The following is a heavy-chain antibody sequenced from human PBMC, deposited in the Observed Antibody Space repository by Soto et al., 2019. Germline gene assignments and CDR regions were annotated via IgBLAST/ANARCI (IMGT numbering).Heavy chain of an antibody. V-gene: IGHV3-23*01. D-gene: IGHD6-13*01. CDR2: ISGSGGST. CDR1: GFTFSAYA. J-gene: IGHJ4*02. Sequence: PGGSLRLSCAASGFTFSAYAMSWVRQAPGKGLEWVSAISGSGGSTYYADSVKGRLTISRDNSKNTLYLQMNSLRAEDTAVYYCAKNFPAHRIAGGDSWGQGTLVTSPQ. CDR3: AKNFPAHRIAGGDS.